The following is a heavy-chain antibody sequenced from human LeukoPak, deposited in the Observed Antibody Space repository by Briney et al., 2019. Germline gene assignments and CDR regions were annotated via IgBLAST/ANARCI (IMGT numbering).Heavy chain of an antibody. J-gene: IGHJ1*01. CDR3: ARGGGLRITMVLFQH. V-gene: IGHV4-38-2*01. Sequence: PGGSLRLSCAASGFTVPDNYMNWVRQSSGKGLEWIGSIYNTGNTYYNPSLKSRVTISLDTSNNQFSLKVTSVTAADTAVYYCARGGGLRITMVLFQHWGHGTLVAVSS. CDR2: IYNTGNT. CDR1: GFTVPDNY. D-gene: IGHD3-10*01.